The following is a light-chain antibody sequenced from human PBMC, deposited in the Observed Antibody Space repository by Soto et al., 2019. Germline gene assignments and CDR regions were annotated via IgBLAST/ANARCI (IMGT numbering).Light chain of an antibody. CDR1: QSVSSY. CDR2: DAS. J-gene: IGKJ5*01. Sequence: EFVVTQSPAALSLSPGERATLSCRASQSVSSYLAWYQQKPGQAPRLLIYDASNRATGIPARFSGSGSGTDFTLTISSLEPEDFAVYYCQQRSNWPITFGQGTRLEIK. V-gene: IGKV3-11*01. CDR3: QQRSNWPIT.